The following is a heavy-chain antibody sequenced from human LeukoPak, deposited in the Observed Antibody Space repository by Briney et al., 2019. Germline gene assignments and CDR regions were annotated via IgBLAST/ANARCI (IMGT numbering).Heavy chain of an antibody. V-gene: IGHV4-39*07. J-gene: IGHJ2*01. CDR3: ARDSSGYSGAWYFDL. CDR2: IYYSGTT. CDR1: GGSISSSSYY. D-gene: IGHD3-22*01. Sequence: SETLSLTCTVSGGSISSSSYYWGWIRQPPGKGLEWIGSIYYSGTTNYNPSLKSRVTISVDTSKNQFSLKLSSVTAADTAVYYCARDSSGYSGAWYFDLWGRGTLVTVSS.